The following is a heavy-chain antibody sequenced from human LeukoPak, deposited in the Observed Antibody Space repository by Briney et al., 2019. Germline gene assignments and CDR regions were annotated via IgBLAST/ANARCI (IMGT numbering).Heavy chain of an antibody. CDR1: GYSISSGYY. D-gene: IGHD3-10*01. V-gene: IGHV4-38-2*02. CDR3: ARDRRGFDWFDY. Sequence: PSETLSLTCTVSGYSISSGYYWGWIRQPPGKGLEWIGSIYHSGSTYYNPSLKSRVTISVDTSKNQFSLKLSSVTAADTAVYYCARDRRGFDWFDYWGQGTLVTVPS. CDR2: IYHSGST. J-gene: IGHJ5*01.